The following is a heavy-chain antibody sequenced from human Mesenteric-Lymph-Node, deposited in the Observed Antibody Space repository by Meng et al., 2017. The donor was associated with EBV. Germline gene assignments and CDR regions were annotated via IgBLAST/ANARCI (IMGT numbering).Heavy chain of an antibody. Sequence: VQLHQWGAGLLKPSDTLYVTRVFTGGSHSVAYWNWIRQPPGKGLEWIGEIIHGGSPSYNPSLKSRVPISIDTSKNQLSLMLSSVTAADTAVYYCARRPTGIDYWGQGTLVTVSS. CDR3: ARRPTGIDY. CDR2: IIHGGSP. CDR1: GGSHSVAY. V-gene: IGHV4-34*12. J-gene: IGHJ4*02. D-gene: IGHD2-8*02.